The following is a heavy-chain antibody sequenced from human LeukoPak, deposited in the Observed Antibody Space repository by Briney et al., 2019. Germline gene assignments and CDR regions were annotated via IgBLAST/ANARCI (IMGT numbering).Heavy chain of an antibody. V-gene: IGHV4-34*01. CDR2: INHSGST. J-gene: IGHJ6*02. Sequence: PSETLSLTCAVYGGSFSGYYWSWIRQPPGKGLEWIGEINHSGSTHYNPSLKSRVTISVDTSKNQFSLKLSSVTAADTAVYYCARTNPSSSWFPYYYYYYGMDVWGQGTTVTVSS. D-gene: IGHD6-13*01. CDR1: GGSFSGYY. CDR3: ARTNPSSSWFPYYYYYYGMDV.